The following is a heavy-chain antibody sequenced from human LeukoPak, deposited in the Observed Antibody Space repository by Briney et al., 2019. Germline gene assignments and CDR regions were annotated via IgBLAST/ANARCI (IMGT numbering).Heavy chain of an antibody. CDR1: GFTFSSYW. J-gene: IGHJ4*02. D-gene: IGHD3-16*02. CDR3: AKEDDYVWGSYRYRGPFDY. Sequence: GGSLRLSCAASGFTFSSYWMHWVRQAPGKGLVWVSRINSDGSSTSYADSVKGRFTISRDNSKNTLYLQMNSLRAEDTAVYYCAKEDDYVWGSYRYRGPFDYWGQGTLVTVSS. V-gene: IGHV3-74*01. CDR2: INSDGSST.